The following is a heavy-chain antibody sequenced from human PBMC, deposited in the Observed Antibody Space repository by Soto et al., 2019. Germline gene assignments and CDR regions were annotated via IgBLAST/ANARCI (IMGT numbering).Heavy chain of an antibody. Sequence: HPGGSLRLSCAASGFTLSSYGMHWVRQAPGKGLEWVAVIWYDGSNKYYADSVKGRFTISRDNSKNTLYLQMNSLRAEDTAVYYCARSPSWRSSSLRAGYYYYLDVWGKGTTATVSS. CDR1: GFTLSSYG. D-gene: IGHD6-13*01. V-gene: IGHV3-33*01. J-gene: IGHJ6*03. CDR2: IWYDGSNK. CDR3: ARSPSWRSSSLRAGYYYYLDV.